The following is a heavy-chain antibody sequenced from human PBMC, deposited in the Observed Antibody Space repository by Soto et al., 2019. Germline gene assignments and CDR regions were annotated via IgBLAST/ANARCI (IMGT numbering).Heavy chain of an antibody. CDR2: IYPGDSDT. Sequence: GEALKISCKGSGYSFTSYWIGWVRQMPGKGLEWMGIIYPGDSDTRYSPSFQGQVTISADKSISTAYLQWSSLKASDTAMYYCAILSCTTRTTWFDPCGQGSLVTVSA. CDR3: AILSCTTRTTWFDP. CDR1: GYSFTSYW. J-gene: IGHJ5*02. D-gene: IGHD1-1*01. V-gene: IGHV5-51*01.